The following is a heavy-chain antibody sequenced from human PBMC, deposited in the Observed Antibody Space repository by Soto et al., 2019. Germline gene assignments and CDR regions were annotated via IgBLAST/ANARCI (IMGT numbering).Heavy chain of an antibody. J-gene: IGHJ3*02. Sequence: WGSLRLSCAASGFTFSDYYMSWIRQAPGKGLEWVSYISSSGSTIYYADSVKGRFTISRDNAKNSLYLQMNSLRAEDTAVYYCARDNPTYYDFWSGYFAFDIWGQGTMVTVSS. V-gene: IGHV3-11*01. CDR3: ARDNPTYYDFWSGYFAFDI. CDR1: GFTFSDYY. D-gene: IGHD3-3*01. CDR2: ISSSGSTI.